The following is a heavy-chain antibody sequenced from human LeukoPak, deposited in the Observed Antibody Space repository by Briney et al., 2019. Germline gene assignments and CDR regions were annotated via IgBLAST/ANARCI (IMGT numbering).Heavy chain of an antibody. CDR1: GFTFSSYW. CDR2: IKHNGNVK. J-gene: IGHJ6*02. Sequence: GGSLRLSCAASGFTFSSYWMNWARQAPGKGLEWVASIKHNGNVKYYVDSVKGRFTISRDNAKNSLYLQMSNLRAEDTAVYFWGRGGGLDVWGQGATVTVSS. V-gene: IGHV3-7*03. CDR3: GRGGGLDV. D-gene: IGHD3-16*01.